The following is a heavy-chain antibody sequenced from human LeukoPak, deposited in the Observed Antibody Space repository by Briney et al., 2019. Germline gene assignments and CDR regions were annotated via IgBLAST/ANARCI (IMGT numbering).Heavy chain of an antibody. CDR1: GGSISSYY. V-gene: IGHV4-59*01. D-gene: IGHD3-3*01. J-gene: IGHJ4*02. Sequence: PSETLSLTCTVSGGSISSYYWSWIRQPPGKGLERIGYIYYSGSTNYNPSLKSRVTISVDTSKNQSSLKLSSVTAADTAIYYCARGSGSGRYYFDYWGQGTLVTVAS. CDR3: ARGSGSGRYYFDY. CDR2: IYYSGST.